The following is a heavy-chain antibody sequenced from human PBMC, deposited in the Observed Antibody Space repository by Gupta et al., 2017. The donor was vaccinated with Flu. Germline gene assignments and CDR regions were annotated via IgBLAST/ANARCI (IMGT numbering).Heavy chain of an antibody. CDR3: AQSLYCSAMRCLPGSN. D-gene: IGHD2-15*01. Sequence: FTLSSYGMHWVRQAPGKGLEWVAVMWYTEFQRYYADSVRGRFTISRDDSNNTLYLHMNSLRAEDTAVDFCAQSLYCSAMRCLPGSNWGPGALVTVSS. CDR2: MWYTEFQR. V-gene: IGHV3-33*06. CDR1: FTLSSYG. J-gene: IGHJ4*02.